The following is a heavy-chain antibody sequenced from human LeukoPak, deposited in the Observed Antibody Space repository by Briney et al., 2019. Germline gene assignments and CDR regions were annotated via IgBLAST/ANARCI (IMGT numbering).Heavy chain of an antibody. CDR3: ARSSSGYYPGY. CDR2: ISYDGSNK. Sequence: GGSLRLSCAASGFTFSSYAMHWVRQAPGKGLEWVAVISYDGSNKYYADSVKGRFTISRDNSKNTLYLQMNSLRAEDTAVYYCARSSSGYYPGYWGQGTLVTVSS. CDR1: GFTFSSYA. V-gene: IGHV3-30-3*01. J-gene: IGHJ4*02. D-gene: IGHD3-22*01.